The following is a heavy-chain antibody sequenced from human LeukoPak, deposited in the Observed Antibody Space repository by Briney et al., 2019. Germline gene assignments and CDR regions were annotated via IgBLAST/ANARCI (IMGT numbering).Heavy chain of an antibody. CDR3: ARRGFYYDFWSGYYSGHAFDI. V-gene: IGHV4-39*01. CDR1: GGSISSSSYY. D-gene: IGHD3-3*01. Sequence: SETLSLTCTVSGGSISSSSYYWGWIRQPPGKGLEWIGSIYYSGSTYYNPSLKSRVTISVDTSKNQFSLKLSSVIAADTAVYYCARRGFYYDFWSGYYSGHAFDIWGQGTMVTVSS. J-gene: IGHJ3*02. CDR2: IYYSGST.